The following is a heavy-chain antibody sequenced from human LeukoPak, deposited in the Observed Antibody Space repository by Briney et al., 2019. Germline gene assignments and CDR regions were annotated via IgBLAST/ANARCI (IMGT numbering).Heavy chain of an antibody. CDR1: GGSFSGYY. J-gene: IGHJ4*02. CDR2: INHSGST. V-gene: IGHV4-34*01. Sequence: SETLSLTCAVYGGSFSGYYWSWIRQPPGKGLEWIGEINHSGSTNCNPSLKSRVAISVDTSKNQFSLKLSSVTAADTAVYYCARGGGYCSSASCYWAGWGQGTLVIVSS. D-gene: IGHD2-2*01. CDR3: ARGGGYCSSASCYWAG.